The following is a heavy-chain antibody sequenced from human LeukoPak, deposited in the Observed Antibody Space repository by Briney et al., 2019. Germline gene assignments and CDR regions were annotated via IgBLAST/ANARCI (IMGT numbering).Heavy chain of an antibody. CDR2: IYSGGST. CDR1: GSTVSSNY. Sequence: QPGGSLRLSCAASGSTVSSNYMSWVRQAPGKGLEWVSVIYSGGSTYYADSVKGRFTISRDNSKNTLYLQMNSLRAEDTDVYYCARDRQGYSSGWYAAFDIWGQGTMVTVSS. CDR3: ARDRQGYSSGWYAAFDI. D-gene: IGHD6-19*01. V-gene: IGHV3-66*02. J-gene: IGHJ3*02.